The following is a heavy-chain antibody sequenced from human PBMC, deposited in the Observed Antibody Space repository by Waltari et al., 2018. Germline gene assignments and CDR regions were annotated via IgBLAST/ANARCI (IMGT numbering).Heavy chain of an antibody. CDR3: ARDKKDQYYYDSSGWGPYPY. Sequence: QVQLVQSGAEVTKPGSSVKVSCKASGGTFRSYAISWVRQAPGQGLEWRGGIIPIFGTANYAQKFQGRVTITADESTSTAYMELSSLRSEDTAVYYCARDKKDQYYYDSSGWGPYPYWGQGTLVTVSS. V-gene: IGHV1-69*01. CDR2: IIPIFGTA. CDR1: GGTFRSYA. J-gene: IGHJ4*02. D-gene: IGHD3-22*01.